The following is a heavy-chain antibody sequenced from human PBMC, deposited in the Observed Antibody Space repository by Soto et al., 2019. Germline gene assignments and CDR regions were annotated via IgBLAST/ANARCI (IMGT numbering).Heavy chain of an antibody. Sequence: GGSLRLSCAASGFSFRSYGMHWVRQAPGKGLEWVAVIWYDGSNKYYADSVRGRFTISRDNAKNTVVLQMDSLRAEDTAIYYCAKDSNKYSSSLRGRYFDYWGQGTLVTVSS. CDR3: AKDSNKYSSSLRGRYFDY. CDR1: GFSFRSYG. J-gene: IGHJ4*02. D-gene: IGHD3-22*01. V-gene: IGHV3-33*03. CDR2: IWYDGSNK.